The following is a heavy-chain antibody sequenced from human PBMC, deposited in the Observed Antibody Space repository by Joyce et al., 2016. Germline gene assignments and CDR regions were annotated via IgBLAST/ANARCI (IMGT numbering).Heavy chain of an antibody. V-gene: IGHV5-10-1*03. CDR1: GYSFTSHW. J-gene: IGHJ5*02. CDR2: IDPRDSYT. Sequence: EVQLVQSGAEVKKPGESLRISCKGSGYSFTSHWISWVRQMPGKGLAWMGRIDPRDSYTDYSPSFEGHVTLSVDKTISAAYLQWSSLRASDTAIYYCARHVTDWFDPWGQGTLVTVSS. CDR3: ARHVTDWFDP. D-gene: IGHD3-10*02.